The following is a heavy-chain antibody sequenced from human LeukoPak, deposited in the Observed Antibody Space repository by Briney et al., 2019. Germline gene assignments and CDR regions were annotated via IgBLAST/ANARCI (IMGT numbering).Heavy chain of an antibody. CDR1: GFTFSSYS. J-gene: IGHJ6*02. V-gene: IGHV3-21*01. CDR2: ISSSSSYI. CDR3: SGSYYYYYGMDV. Sequence: PGGSLRLSCAASGFTFSSYSMNWVRQAPGKGLEWVSSISSSSSYIYYADSVKGRFTISRDNANNSLYLQMNSLRAEDTAVYYCSGSYYYYYGMDVWGQGTTVTVSS. D-gene: IGHD1-26*01.